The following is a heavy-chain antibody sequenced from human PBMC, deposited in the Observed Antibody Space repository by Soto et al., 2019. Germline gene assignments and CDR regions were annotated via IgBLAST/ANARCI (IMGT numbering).Heavy chain of an antibody. CDR2: IKSKTDGGTT. CDR3: TTDRTAVTTYYYYYYGMDV. CDR1: GFTFSNAW. Sequence: GGSLRLSCAASGFTFSNAWMSWVRQAPGKGLEWVGRIKSKTDGGTTDYAAPVKGRFTISRDDSKNTLYLQMNSLKTEDTAVYYCTTDRTAVTTYYYYYYGMDVGGQGTTVTVSS. J-gene: IGHJ6*02. D-gene: IGHD4-4*01. V-gene: IGHV3-15*01.